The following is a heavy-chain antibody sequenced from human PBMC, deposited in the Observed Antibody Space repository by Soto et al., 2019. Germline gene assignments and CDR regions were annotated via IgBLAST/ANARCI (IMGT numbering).Heavy chain of an antibody. CDR3: ARGHPNSGSYFG. V-gene: IGHV4-59*01. Sequence: QVQLQESGPGLVKPSETLSLTCTVSGGSISSYYWSWIRQPPGKGLEWIGYIYYSGSTNYNPSLKSRVTISVDTSKNQFSLKLSSVTAADTAVYYCARGHPNSGSYFGWGQGTLVTVSS. D-gene: IGHD1-26*01. CDR1: GGSISSYY. J-gene: IGHJ4*02. CDR2: IYYSGST.